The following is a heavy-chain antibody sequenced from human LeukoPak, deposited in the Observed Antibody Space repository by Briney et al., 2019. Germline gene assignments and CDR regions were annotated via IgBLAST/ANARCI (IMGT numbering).Heavy chain of an antibody. CDR3: AKMSTAEVCFDY. V-gene: IGHV4-59*11. J-gene: IGHJ4*02. D-gene: IGHD5-24*01. Sequence: PSETLSLTCTVSGDSINSHYWSWVRQPPGKGLEWIGHISYSGDTNYNPSLESRVTISVDTSKNQFSLKVTSVTAADTAVYYCAKMSTAEVCFDYWGQGTLVTVSS. CDR1: GDSINSHY. CDR2: ISYSGDT.